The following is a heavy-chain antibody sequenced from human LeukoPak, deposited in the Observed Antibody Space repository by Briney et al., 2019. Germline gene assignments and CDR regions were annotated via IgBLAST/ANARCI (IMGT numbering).Heavy chain of an antibody. CDR1: GGSISSSSYY. CDR3: ARGPRGPFDY. Sequence: SETLSLTCTVSGGSISSSSYYWGWIRQPPGKGLEWIGYIYYSGSTYYNPSLKSRVTISVDTSKNQFSLKLSSVTAADTAVYYCARGPRGPFDYWGQGTLVTVSS. CDR2: IYYSGST. D-gene: IGHD3-16*01. J-gene: IGHJ4*02. V-gene: IGHV4-31*03.